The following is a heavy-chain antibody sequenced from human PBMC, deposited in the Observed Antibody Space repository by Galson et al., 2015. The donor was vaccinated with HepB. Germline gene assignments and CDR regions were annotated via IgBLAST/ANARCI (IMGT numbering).Heavy chain of an antibody. J-gene: IGHJ4*02. CDR1: GYTFSSQY. D-gene: IGHD1-26*01. V-gene: IGHV5-10-1*01. CDR2: IDLSDSYS. CDR3: ARQDGGRLYYFDY. Sequence: QSGAEVKKPGESLRISCEASGYTFSSQYITWVRQMPGKGLEWVGKIDLSDSYSNYSPSFQGHVAISVDKSTRTAYLQWTSLRASDTAMYYCARQDGGRLYYFDYWGQGARVTVSS.